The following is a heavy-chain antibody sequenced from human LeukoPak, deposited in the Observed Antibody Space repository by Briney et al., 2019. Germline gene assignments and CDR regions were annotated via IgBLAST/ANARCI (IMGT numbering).Heavy chain of an antibody. CDR1: GFTFSSYW. CDR2: IRYDGSNK. CDR3: AKDRVLWFGESGWFDP. V-gene: IGHV3-30*02. J-gene: IGHJ5*02. Sequence: GGSLRLSCAASGFTFSSYWMTWVRQAPGKGLEWVAFIRYDGSNKYYADSVKGRFTISRDNSKNTLYLQMNSLRAEDTAVYYCAKDRVLWFGESGWFDPWGQGTLVTVSS. D-gene: IGHD3-10*01.